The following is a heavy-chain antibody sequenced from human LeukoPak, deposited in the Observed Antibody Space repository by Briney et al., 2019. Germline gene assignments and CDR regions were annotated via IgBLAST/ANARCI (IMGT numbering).Heavy chain of an antibody. CDR3: ARDGENHYYDY. Sequence: PGGSLRLSCAASGFTVSSNHMSCVRQAPGKGLEWVSVIYSGGTIYYADSVKGRFTISRDNSKNTVYLEMNSLRAEDTAVYYCARDGENHYYDYWGQGTLVTVST. CDR1: GFTVSSNH. V-gene: IGHV3-66*01. CDR2: IYSGGTI. D-gene: IGHD7-27*01. J-gene: IGHJ4*02.